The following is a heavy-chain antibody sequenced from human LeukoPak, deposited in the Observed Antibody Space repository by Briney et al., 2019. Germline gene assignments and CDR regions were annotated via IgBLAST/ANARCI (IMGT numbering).Heavy chain of an antibody. D-gene: IGHD3-10*01. CDR1: GGSISRSSYY. Sequence: PSETLSLTCTVSGGSISRSSYYWGWIRQPPGKGLEWIGSIYYSGSTYYNPSLKSRVTISVDTSKNQFSLKLSSVTAADTAVYYCARNYYRSGRIFDYWGQGTLVTVSS. CDR2: IYYSGST. J-gene: IGHJ4*02. CDR3: ARNYYRSGRIFDY. V-gene: IGHV4-39*07.